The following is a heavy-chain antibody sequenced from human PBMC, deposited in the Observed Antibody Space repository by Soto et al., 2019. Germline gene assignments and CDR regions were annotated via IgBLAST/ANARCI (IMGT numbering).Heavy chain of an antibody. CDR1: GFTFSDYY. J-gene: IGHJ4*02. Sequence: PGGSLRLSYAASGFTFSDYYMSWIRQAPGKGLEWVSYISSSGSTVYYADSVKGRFTISRDNAKNSLYLQMNSLRAEDTAVYYCARSPYYYESSGYWGYWGQGTLVTVSS. CDR3: ARSPYYYESSGYWGY. CDR2: ISSSGSTV. D-gene: IGHD3-22*01. V-gene: IGHV3-11*01.